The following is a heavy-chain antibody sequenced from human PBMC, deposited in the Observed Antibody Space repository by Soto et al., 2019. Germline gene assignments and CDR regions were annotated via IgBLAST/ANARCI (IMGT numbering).Heavy chain of an antibody. D-gene: IGHD1-26*01. Sequence: SETLSLTCSVSGDSISNSRFYWAWIRQPPGEGLEWIGSIYHTGNAYYNPSLKSRVTISVDTSKNQFSLKLSSVTAADTAVYYCARVGWELSYGMDVWGQGTTVTVSS. V-gene: IGHV4-39*07. CDR2: IYHTGNA. CDR1: GDSISNSRFY. CDR3: ARVGWELSYGMDV. J-gene: IGHJ6*02.